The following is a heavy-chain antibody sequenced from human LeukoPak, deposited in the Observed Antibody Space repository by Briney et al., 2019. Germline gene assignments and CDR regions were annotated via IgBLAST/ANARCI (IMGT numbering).Heavy chain of an antibody. J-gene: IGHJ4*02. D-gene: IGHD1-1*01. Sequence: PGGSLRLPCAASGFTFSTYWMTWVRRAPGKGLEWVANINRDGSDKYYVDSVKGRFTISRDNAKNSLYLQMNSLRAEDTAVYYCARDFSLTRLERPFDYWGQGTLVTVSS. CDR2: INRDGSDK. V-gene: IGHV3-7*01. CDR1: GFTFSTYW. CDR3: ARDFSLTRLERPFDY.